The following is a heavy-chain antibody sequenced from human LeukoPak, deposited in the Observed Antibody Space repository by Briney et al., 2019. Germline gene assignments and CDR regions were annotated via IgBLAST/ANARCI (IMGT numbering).Heavy chain of an antibody. Sequence: GGSLRLSCEASGFSFSNNEMNWVRQAPGRGLEWVSYISRGGGTIYYADSVKGRFTLSRDNVQNSLYLQMNSLRAEDTAVYYCASSTGYSYGYFDYWGQGTLVTVSS. V-gene: IGHV3-48*03. CDR1: GFSFSNNE. D-gene: IGHD5-18*01. CDR2: ISRGGGTI. J-gene: IGHJ4*02. CDR3: ASSTGYSYGYFDY.